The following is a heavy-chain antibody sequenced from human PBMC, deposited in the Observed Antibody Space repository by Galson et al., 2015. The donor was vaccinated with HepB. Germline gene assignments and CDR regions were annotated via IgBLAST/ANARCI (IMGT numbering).Heavy chain of an antibody. CDR2: IKGSGDTT. V-gene: IGHV3-23*01. Sequence: SLRLSCAASGFTFTSYAMSRVRQAPGKGLEWVSTIKGSGDTTHYSDSVKGRFTISRDNSKNTLFLQMNSLRAEDTAVYYCAKQNWDYGDRYDYWGQGTLVTVSS. CDR3: AKQNWDYGDRYDY. J-gene: IGHJ4*02. CDR1: GFTFTSYA. D-gene: IGHD4-17*01.